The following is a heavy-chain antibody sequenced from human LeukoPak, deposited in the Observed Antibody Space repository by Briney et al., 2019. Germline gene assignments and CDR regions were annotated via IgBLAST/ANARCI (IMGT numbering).Heavy chain of an antibody. J-gene: IGHJ5*02. V-gene: IGHV3-30*02. Sequence: GGSLRLSCAASGFTFSDFGMHWVRQARGKGLEGVAFIRNDGSNDYYPDSVKGRFTISRDNSRTTLYLQMHSLRIEDTAVYYCVKGGSSSHNWFDPWGQGILVTVSS. CDR3: VKGGSSSHNWFDP. CDR2: IRNDGSND. CDR1: GFTFSDFG. D-gene: IGHD6-13*01.